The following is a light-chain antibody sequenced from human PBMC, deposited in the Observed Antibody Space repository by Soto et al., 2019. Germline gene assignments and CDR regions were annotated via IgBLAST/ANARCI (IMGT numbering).Light chain of an antibody. CDR1: SSNIGSNT. J-gene: IGLJ2*01. V-gene: IGLV1-44*01. CDR3: AVWDDSLNGAV. CDR2: SNN. Sequence: QLVLTQPPSASGTPGQRVTISCSGSSSNIGSNTVNWYRQLPGTAPRLLIYSNNQRPSGVPDRFSGSKSGTSASLAISGLQSEDEADYYCAVWDDSLNGAVFGGGTKVTVL.